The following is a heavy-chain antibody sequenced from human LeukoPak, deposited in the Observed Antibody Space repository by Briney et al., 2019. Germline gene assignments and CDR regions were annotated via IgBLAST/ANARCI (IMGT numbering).Heavy chain of an antibody. Sequence: SETLSLTCTVSGGSISSHYWSWIRQPPGKGLEGIGYIYYSGSTNYNPALKSRVTISVDTSKNQFSLKLSSVTAADTAVYYCARAQYSGYDYFFDYWGQGTLVTVSS. CDR3: ARAQYSGYDYFFDY. D-gene: IGHD5-12*01. V-gene: IGHV4-59*11. CDR2: IYYSGST. CDR1: GGSISSHY. J-gene: IGHJ4*02.